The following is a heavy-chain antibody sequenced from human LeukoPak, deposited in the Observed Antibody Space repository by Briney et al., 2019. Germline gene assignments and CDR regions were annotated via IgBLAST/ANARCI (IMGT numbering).Heavy chain of an antibody. D-gene: IGHD4-17*01. CDR3: ARFQRDRNDYGDQNFDY. V-gene: IGHV3-23*01. CDR1: GFTFSSYA. Sequence: GGSLRRSCAASGFTFSSYAMSWVRQAPGKGLEWVSAISASGGSTYYADSVKGRLTISRDNSKNTLYLQMNSLRAGDTAVYYCARFQRDRNDYGDQNFDYWGQGTLVTVSS. CDR2: ISASGGST. J-gene: IGHJ4*02.